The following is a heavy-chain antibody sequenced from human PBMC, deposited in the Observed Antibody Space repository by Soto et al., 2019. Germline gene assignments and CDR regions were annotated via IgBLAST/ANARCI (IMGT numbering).Heavy chain of an antibody. J-gene: IGHJ5*02. CDR3: ARDGKVSGSATHWFDP. V-gene: IGHV4-34*01. Sequence: PSETLSLTCAVYGGSFSGYYWSWVRQPAGKGLEWIGEINHSGSTNYNPSLKSRVTISVDTSKNQFSLKLSSVTAADTAVYYCARDGKVSGSATHWFDPWGQGTLVTVSS. CDR1: GGSFSGYY. CDR2: INHSGST. D-gene: IGHD1-26*01.